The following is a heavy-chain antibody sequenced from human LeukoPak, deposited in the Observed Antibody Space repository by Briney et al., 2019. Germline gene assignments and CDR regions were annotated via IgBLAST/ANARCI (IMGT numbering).Heavy chain of an antibody. CDR1: GYTFTSYD. D-gene: IGHD3-3*01. CDR3: ASGRYDFWSGYSNDAFDI. V-gene: IGHV1-8*01. J-gene: IGHJ3*02. CDR2: MNPNSGNT. Sequence: GASVKVSCKASGYTFTSYDINWVRQATGQGLEWMGWMNPNSGNTGSAQKFQGRVTMTRYTSISTAYMELSRLRSEDTAVYYCASGRYDFWSGYSNDAFDIWGQGTMVTVSS.